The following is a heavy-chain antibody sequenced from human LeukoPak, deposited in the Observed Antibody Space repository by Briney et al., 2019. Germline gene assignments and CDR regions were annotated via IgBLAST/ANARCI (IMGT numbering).Heavy chain of an antibody. CDR1: GFIFSNYW. CDR3: ARHMKLELPASSGYCYGMDV. V-gene: IGHV3-7*01. D-gene: IGHD1-7*01. J-gene: IGHJ6*02. Sequence: GGSLRLSCAASGFIFSNYWMTWVRQALGKGLEWVAHIKQVGRETYYVDSVKARFTISRDNAKNSMYLQRNSLRAEDTAVYYCARHMKLELPASSGYCYGMDVWGRGTTVTVSS. CDR2: IKQVGRET.